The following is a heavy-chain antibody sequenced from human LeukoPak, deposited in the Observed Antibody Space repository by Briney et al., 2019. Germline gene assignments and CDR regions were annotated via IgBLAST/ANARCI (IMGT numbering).Heavy chain of an antibody. Sequence: PSETLSLTCAVYGGSFSGYYWSWIRQPPGKGLEWIGEINHSGSTTYNPSLKSRVTMSVDTSKNQFSLKLTSVTAADTAVYYCARGVSSSWYYFDYWGQGTLVTVSS. CDR1: GGSFSGYY. D-gene: IGHD6-13*01. V-gene: IGHV4-34*01. CDR2: INHSGST. J-gene: IGHJ4*02. CDR3: ARGVSSSWYYFDY.